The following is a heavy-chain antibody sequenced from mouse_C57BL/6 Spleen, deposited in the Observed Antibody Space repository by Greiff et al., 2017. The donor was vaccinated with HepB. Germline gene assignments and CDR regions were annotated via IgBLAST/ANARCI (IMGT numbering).Heavy chain of an antibody. V-gene: IGHV7-1*01. CDR3: ARDAEPPYYAMDY. CDR2: SRNKANDYTT. CDR1: GFTFSDFY. Sequence: EVKLVESGGGLVQSGRSLRLSCATSGFTFSDFYMEWVRQAPGKGLEWIAASRNKANDYTTEYSASVKGRFIVSRDTSQSILYLQMNALRAEDTAIYYCARDAEPPYYAMDYWGQGTSVTVSS. J-gene: IGHJ4*01.